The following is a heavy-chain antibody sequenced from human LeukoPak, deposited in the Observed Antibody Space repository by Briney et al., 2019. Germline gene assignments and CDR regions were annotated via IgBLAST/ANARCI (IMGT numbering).Heavy chain of an antibody. D-gene: IGHD2-8*01. CDR2: INHSGST. CDR1: GGSFSGYY. J-gene: IGHJ4*02. CDR3: ARAEKDIVLMVYATGFDY. Sequence: SETLSLTCAVYGGSFSGYYWSWIRQPPGKGLEWIGAINHSGSTNYNPSLKSRVTISLDTSKNLFSLKLSSVTAADTAVYYCARAEKDIVLMVYATGFDYWGQGTLVTVSS. V-gene: IGHV4-34*01.